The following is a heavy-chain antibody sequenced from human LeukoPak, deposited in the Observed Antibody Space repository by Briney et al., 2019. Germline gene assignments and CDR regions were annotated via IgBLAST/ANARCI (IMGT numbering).Heavy chain of an antibody. J-gene: IGHJ5*02. D-gene: IGHD6-13*01. Sequence: ASVKVSCKASGYTFTSYAISWVRQAPRQGLEWMGWINPNSGDTNFAQKFQGRVTMTRDTSVSTAYMELTSLTSDDTAVYYCAFLATAAGVNHWGQGTLVTVSS. CDR2: INPNSGDT. CDR3: AFLATAAGVNH. V-gene: IGHV1-2*02. CDR1: GYTFTSYA.